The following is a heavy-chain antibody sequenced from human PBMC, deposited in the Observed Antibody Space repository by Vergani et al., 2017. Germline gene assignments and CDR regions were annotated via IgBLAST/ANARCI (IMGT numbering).Heavy chain of an antibody. V-gene: IGHV5-51*01. D-gene: IGHD3-22*01. J-gene: IGHJ4*02. CDR1: GYIFTSYW. CDR3: ARIRXYYDSSGYYREFDY. CDR2: IYPGDSDT. Sequence: EVQLVQSGAEVKKPGESLKISCKGSGYIFTSYWIGWVRQLPGKGLEWMGFIYPGDSDTRYSPSFQGQVTISADKSISTAYLQWSSLKASDTAMYYCARIRXYYDSSGYYREFDYWGQGTLVTVSS.